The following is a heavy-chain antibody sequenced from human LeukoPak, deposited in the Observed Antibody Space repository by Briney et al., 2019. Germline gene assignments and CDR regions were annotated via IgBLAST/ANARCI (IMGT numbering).Heavy chain of an antibody. J-gene: IGHJ4*02. D-gene: IGHD3-10*01. CDR3: ARRGITMVRGVLD. CDR1: GGSISSSSYY. CDR2: IYYSGST. Sequence: SETLSLTCTVSGGSISSSSYYWGWIRQPPGKGLEWIGSIYYSGSTYYNPSLKSRVTISVDTSKNQFSLKLSSVTAADTAVYYGARRGITMVRGVLDWGQGTLVTVSS. V-gene: IGHV4-39*01.